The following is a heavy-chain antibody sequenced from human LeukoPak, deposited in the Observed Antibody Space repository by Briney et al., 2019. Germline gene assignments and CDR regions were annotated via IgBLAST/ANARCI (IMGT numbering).Heavy chain of an antibody. V-gene: IGHV3-30*02. Sequence: GGSLRLSCAASGFSFSSYGMYWVRQPPGKGLEWVAFIRSDGTTKYYADSVKGRSTISRDNAKNTLYLQMDSLRGEDTAVYYCAKDVYDGSGYHFDYWGQGTLVTVSS. D-gene: IGHD3-22*01. CDR2: IRSDGTTK. J-gene: IGHJ4*02. CDR3: AKDVYDGSGYHFDY. CDR1: GFSFSSYG.